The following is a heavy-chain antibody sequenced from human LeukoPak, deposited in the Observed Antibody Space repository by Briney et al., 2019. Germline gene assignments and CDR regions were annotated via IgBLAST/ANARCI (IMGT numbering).Heavy chain of an antibody. CDR1: GFTFSDYY. D-gene: IGHD2-2*01. V-gene: IGHV3-11*04. CDR3: ARADCSSTRCYEFDY. Sequence: GGSLRLSCAASGFTFSDYYMSWIRQAPGKGLEWVSYVRSSGSTIYYADSVKGRFTISRDNAKNSLYLQMNSLRAEDTAVYYCARADCSSTRCYEFDYWGQGTLVTVSS. CDR2: VRSSGSTI. J-gene: IGHJ4*02.